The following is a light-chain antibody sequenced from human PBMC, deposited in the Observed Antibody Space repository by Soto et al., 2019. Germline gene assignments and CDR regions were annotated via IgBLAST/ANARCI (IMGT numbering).Light chain of an antibody. CDR2: DAS. Sequence: ATLIYRASQSVSSYLAWYQQKPGPAPRLLIYDASNSASGIQARCSGSGSGTEFTLTISSLQPDDFATYYCQQYNTYSTCGQGTKVDIK. J-gene: IGKJ1*01. V-gene: IGKV3-15*01. CDR1: QSVSSY. CDR3: QQYNTYST.